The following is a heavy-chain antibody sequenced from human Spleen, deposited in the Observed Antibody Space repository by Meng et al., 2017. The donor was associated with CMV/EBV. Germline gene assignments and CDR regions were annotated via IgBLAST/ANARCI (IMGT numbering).Heavy chain of an antibody. CDR1: GYSFTNSW. V-gene: IGHV5-51*01. CDR3: ARQSGSGSYCYDF. CDR2: IYPGDADT. D-gene: IGHD3-10*01. Sequence: GESLKISCKASGYSFTNSWTGWVRQMPGKGLQWMGIIYPGDADTRYSPSFEGQVTISADKSISTAYLQWSSLKASDTAMYYCARQSGSGSYCYDFWGQGTLVTVSS. J-gene: IGHJ4*02.